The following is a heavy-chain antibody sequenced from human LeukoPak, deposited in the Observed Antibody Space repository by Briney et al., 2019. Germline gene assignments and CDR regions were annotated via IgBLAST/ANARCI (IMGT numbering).Heavy chain of an antibody. CDR2: LSGYNGNT. Sequence: GASVKVSCKASGYSFNSYGISWVRQAPGQGLEWMGWLSGYNGNTNYAQKFQGRVTMTADTSTSTAYMELRSLRSDDTAVYYCARVRLPSHYYGLGSQNFDFWGQGTLVTVSS. CDR3: ARVRLPSHYYGLGSQNFDF. J-gene: IGHJ4*02. CDR1: GYSFNSYG. V-gene: IGHV1-18*01. D-gene: IGHD3-10*01.